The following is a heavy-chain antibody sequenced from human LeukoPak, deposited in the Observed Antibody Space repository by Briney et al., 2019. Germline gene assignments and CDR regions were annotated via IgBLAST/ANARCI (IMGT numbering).Heavy chain of an antibody. Sequence: ASVKVSCKASGYTFTGYYMHWVRQAPGQGLEWMGCINPNSGGTNYAQKFQGRVTMTRDTSISTAYMELSRLTSDDRAVYYCAREIDGAIAAAGTGAFDIWGQGTMVTVSS. J-gene: IGHJ3*02. D-gene: IGHD6-13*01. CDR3: AREIDGAIAAAGTGAFDI. CDR1: GYTFTGYY. V-gene: IGHV1-2*02. CDR2: INPNSGGT.